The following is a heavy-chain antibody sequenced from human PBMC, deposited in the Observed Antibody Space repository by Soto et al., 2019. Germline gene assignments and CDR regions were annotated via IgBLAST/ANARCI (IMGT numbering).Heavy chain of an antibody. V-gene: IGHV1-8*01. D-gene: IGHD2-15*01. CDR2: VNPNSGNT. CDR3: ARASYSDPAFDI. CDR1: GYTFTKYD. Sequence: ASVKVSCKASGYTFTKYDFNWVRQAPGQGLEWMGWVNPNSGNTDYAQKFQGRVTMTRNTSIRTAYMELSSLRSEDTAVYYCARASYSDPAFDIWGQGTMVTVSS. J-gene: IGHJ3*02.